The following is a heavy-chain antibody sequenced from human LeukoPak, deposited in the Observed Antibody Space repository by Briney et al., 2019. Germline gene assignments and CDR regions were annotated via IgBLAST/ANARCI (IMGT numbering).Heavy chain of an antibody. D-gene: IGHD5-18*01. CDR3: ARERRGYSYGRGDY. V-gene: IGHV1-18*01. CDR2: ISGYNGDT. Sequence: ASVKVSCKASGYTFSSYGISWVRQAPGQGLEWMGWISGYNGDTRYAQNLQGRVTVTTDTSTSTAYMELRSLRSDDTAVYYCARERRGYSYGRGDYWGQGTLVTASS. CDR1: GYTFSSYG. J-gene: IGHJ4*02.